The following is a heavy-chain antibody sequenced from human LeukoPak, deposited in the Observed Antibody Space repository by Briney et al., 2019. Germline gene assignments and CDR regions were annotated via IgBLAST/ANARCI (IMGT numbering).Heavy chain of an antibody. J-gene: IGHJ2*01. D-gene: IGHD3-10*01. Sequence: PGRSLRLSCAASGFTFSNYAIHWVRQAPGKGLEWVAVMSYDGNNKYYADSVKGRFTISRDSSKNTLYLQMNSLRAEDTAVYYCARASGSGSLPGYFDLWGRGTLVTVSS. V-gene: IGHV3-30-3*01. CDR3: ARASGSGSLPGYFDL. CDR1: GFTFSNYA. CDR2: MSYDGNNK.